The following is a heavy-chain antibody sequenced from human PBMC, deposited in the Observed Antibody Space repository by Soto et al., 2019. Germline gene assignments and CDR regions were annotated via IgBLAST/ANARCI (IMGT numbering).Heavy chain of an antibody. CDR2: INHGGST. V-gene: IGHV4-34*01. CDR3: ARRPRITIFGVVIILSDTGGWFDP. Sequence: SETLSLTCAVYGGSFSGYYWSWIRQPPGKGLEWIGEINHGGSTNYNPSLKSRVTISVDTSKNQFSLKLSSVTAADTAVYYCARRPRITIFGVVIILSDTGGWFDPWGQGTLVTVSS. CDR1: GGSFSGYY. J-gene: IGHJ5*02. D-gene: IGHD3-3*01.